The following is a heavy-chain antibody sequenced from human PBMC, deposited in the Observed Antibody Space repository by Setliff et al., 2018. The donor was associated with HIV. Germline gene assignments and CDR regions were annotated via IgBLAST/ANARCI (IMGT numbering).Heavy chain of an antibody. CDR1: AYTSTSYD. CDR2: MNPDSGNT. CDR3: ARTRSGGSSVYYYYYMDV. J-gene: IGHJ6*03. V-gene: IGHV1-8*01. D-gene: IGHD2-15*01. Sequence: ASVKVSCKASAYTSTSYDINWVRQATGQGLEWMGWMNPDSGNTGSAQNFQGRLTITWNTSIGTAYMELGSLGFDDTAVYFCARTRSGGSSVYYYYYMDVWGQGTAVTVSS.